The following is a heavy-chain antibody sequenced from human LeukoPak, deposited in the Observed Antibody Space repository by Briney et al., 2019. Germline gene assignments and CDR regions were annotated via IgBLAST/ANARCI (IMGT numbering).Heavy chain of an antibody. CDR2: ISGSGGST. CDR3: AKDGTTTTTFDY. CDR1: GFTFSSYS. Sequence: PGGSLRLSWVASGFTFSSYSMSWVRQAPGKWLEWVSVISGSGGSTYYRDSVKGRFTISRDNSKNTVYLQMNSLRAEDTAVYYCAKDGTTTTTFDYWGQGTLVAVSS. V-gene: IGHV3-23*01. J-gene: IGHJ4*02. D-gene: IGHD1-1*01.